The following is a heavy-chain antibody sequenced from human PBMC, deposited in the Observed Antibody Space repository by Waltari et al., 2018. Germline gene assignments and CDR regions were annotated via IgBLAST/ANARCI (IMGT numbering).Heavy chain of an antibody. CDR2: INAGNGNT. CDR3: ARGYNWNYVQNPDPYNWFDP. CDR1: GYTFTSYA. V-gene: IGHV1-3*01. Sequence: QVQLVQSGAEVKKPGASVKVSCKASGYTFTSYAMHWVRQAPGQRLEWMGGINAGNGNTKYSQTFQGRVTITRDTSASTAYMELSSLRSEDTAVYYCARGYNWNYVQNPDPYNWFDPWGQGTLVTVSS. J-gene: IGHJ5*02. D-gene: IGHD1-7*01.